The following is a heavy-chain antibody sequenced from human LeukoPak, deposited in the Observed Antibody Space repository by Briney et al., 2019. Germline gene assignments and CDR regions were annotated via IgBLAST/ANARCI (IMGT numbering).Heavy chain of an antibody. CDR3: VSPGYDY. V-gene: IGHV3-23*01. CDR2: ISDSGDST. D-gene: IGHD6-13*01. CDR1: GFTFSSHA. Sequence: GGSLRLSCAASGFTFSSHALSWVRQAPGKGLAWVSSISDSGDSTYYADSVKGRFTISRDNSKNTLYLQMNSLSGEDTAVYYCVSPGYDYWGQGTLVSVSS. J-gene: IGHJ4*02.